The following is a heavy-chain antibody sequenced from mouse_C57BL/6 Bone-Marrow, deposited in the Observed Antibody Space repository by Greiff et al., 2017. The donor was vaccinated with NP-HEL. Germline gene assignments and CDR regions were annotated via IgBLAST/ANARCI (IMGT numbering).Heavy chain of an antibody. CDR2: IRNKANNHAT. Sequence: EVKLEESGGGLVQPGGSMKLSCAASGFTFSDAWMDWVRQSPEKGLEWVAEIRNKANNHATYYAESVKGRFTISRDDSKSSVYLQMNSLRAEDTGIYYCTTLLLRFRYEWYFDVWGTGTTVTVSS. D-gene: IGHD1-1*01. CDR3: TTLLLRFRYEWYFDV. CDR1: GFTFSDAW. V-gene: IGHV6-6*01. J-gene: IGHJ1*03.